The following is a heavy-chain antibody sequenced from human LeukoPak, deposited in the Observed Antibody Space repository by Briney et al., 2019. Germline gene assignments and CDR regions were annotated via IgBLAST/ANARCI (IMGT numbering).Heavy chain of an antibody. J-gene: IGHJ4*02. D-gene: IGHD6-19*01. CDR2: FNPNSGGT. Sequence: ASVKVSFKASGYTFTCYYIHWVRQAPGQGLEWMGWFNPNSGGTNYAQKFQGRVTMTRDTSISTAYMELSRLRSDDTAVYYCAAVAGGFDYWGQGTLVTVSS. CDR3: AAVAGGFDY. CDR1: GYTFTCYY. V-gene: IGHV1-2*02.